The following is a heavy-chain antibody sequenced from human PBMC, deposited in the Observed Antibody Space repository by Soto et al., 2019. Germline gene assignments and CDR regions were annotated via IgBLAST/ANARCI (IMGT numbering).Heavy chain of an antibody. V-gene: IGHV3-23*01. CDR3: AKGFGESYYYYMDV. D-gene: IGHD3-10*01. J-gene: IGHJ6*03. Sequence: EVQLLESGGGLVQPGGSLRLSCAASGFTFSSYAMGWVRQAPGKGLEWVSTISGRGGSTYHAESVKGRFTISRDNSKNPQQLLMNSIRAEETAVYYCAKGFGESYYYYMDVWDKGTTVTVSS. CDR1: GFTFSSYA. CDR2: ISGRGGST.